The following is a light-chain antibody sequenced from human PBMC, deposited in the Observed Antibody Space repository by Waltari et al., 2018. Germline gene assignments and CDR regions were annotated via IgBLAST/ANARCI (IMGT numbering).Light chain of an antibody. J-gene: IGKJ2*01. Sequence: DIVMTQSPLSLPVTPGEPASISCRPSQSLLHSNGYNYLDWYLQKPGQSPQLLIYLGSNRASGVPDRFSGSGSGTDFTLKISRVEAEDVGVYYCMQALPPYTFGQGTKLEIK. CDR2: LGS. CDR1: QSLLHSNGYNY. V-gene: IGKV2-28*01. CDR3: MQALPPYT.